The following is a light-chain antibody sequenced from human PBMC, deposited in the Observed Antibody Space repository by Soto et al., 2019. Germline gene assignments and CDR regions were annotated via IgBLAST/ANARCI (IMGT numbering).Light chain of an antibody. V-gene: IGLV2-14*01. CDR3: SSYTSSSTLV. CDR2: EVS. Sequence: QSALTQPASVSGSPGQSITISCTGTNSDVGGYDFVSWYLQHPGKAPKLMIYEVSNRPSGVSNRFSGSKSGNTASLTISGLQAEDEADYYCSSYTSSSTLVFGGGTQLTVL. J-gene: IGLJ2*01. CDR1: NSDVGGYDF.